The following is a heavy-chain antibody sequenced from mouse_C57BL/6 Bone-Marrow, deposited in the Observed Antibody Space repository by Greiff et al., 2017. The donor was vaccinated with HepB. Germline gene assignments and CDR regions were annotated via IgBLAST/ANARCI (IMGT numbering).Heavy chain of an antibody. V-gene: IGHV5-17*01. D-gene: IGHD1-1*01. J-gene: IGHJ3*01. CDR2: ISSGSSTI. CDR1: GFTFSDYG. Sequence: EVQGVESGGGLVKPGGSLKLSCAASGFTFSDYGMHWVRQAPEKGLEWVAYISSGSSTIYYADTVKGRFTISRDNAKNTLFLQMTSLRSEDTAMYYCAGGYYYGSSPFAYWGQGTLVTVSA. CDR3: AGGYYYGSSPFAY.